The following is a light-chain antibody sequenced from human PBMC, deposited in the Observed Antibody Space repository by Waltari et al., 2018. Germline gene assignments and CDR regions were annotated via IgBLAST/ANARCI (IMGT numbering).Light chain of an antibody. CDR2: DVS. V-gene: IGLV2-11*01. CDR3: QSYDRSLRAVV. Sequence: QSALTQPRSVSGSPGQSVTISCTGTSSDVGGYNYVSWYQQHPGKAPKLVICDVSKRPSGVPDRFSGSKSETSGFLAIFGLQADDEAEYYCQSYDRSLRAVVFGGGTKLTVL. CDR1: SSDVGGYNY. J-gene: IGLJ2*01.